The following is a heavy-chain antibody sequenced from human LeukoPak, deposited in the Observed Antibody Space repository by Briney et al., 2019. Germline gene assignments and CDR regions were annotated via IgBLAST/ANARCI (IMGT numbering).Heavy chain of an antibody. CDR3: ARGFYSPAY. Sequence: SETLSLTCTDSGGAISSEYWSWVRQPPGKGLEWVGYIYYSGRTFYNPSLKSQVTMSVDTSKNQLSLKLSSVTAADTAIYYCARGFYSPAYWGQGTLVTVSS. D-gene: IGHD4-11*01. J-gene: IGHJ4*02. CDR2: IYYSGRT. CDR1: GGAISSEY. V-gene: IGHV4-59*01.